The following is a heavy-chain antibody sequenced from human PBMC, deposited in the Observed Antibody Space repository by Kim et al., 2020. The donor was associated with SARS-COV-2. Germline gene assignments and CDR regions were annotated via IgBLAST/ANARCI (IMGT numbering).Heavy chain of an antibody. V-gene: IGHV3-23*01. CDR2: ISGSGGSA. CDR1: GFTFSNNA. Sequence: GGSLRLSCAASGFTFSNNAVSWVRQAPEKGLEWVSSISGSGGSASYADSVKGRFAISRDNSKNTLYLQMNSLRAEDTAVYYCAKHWGVGELFSVYSGMDVWGQGTAVTVSS. J-gene: IGHJ6*02. CDR3: AKHWGVGELFSVYSGMDV. D-gene: IGHD3-10*01.